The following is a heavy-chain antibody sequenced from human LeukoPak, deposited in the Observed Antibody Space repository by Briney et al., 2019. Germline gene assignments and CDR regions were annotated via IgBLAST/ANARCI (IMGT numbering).Heavy chain of an antibody. V-gene: IGHV3-23*01. J-gene: IGHJ4*02. CDR2: ISGSGGST. Sequence: GGSLRLSCAASGFTFSSYAMSWVRQAPGKGLEWVSAISGSGGSTYYADSVKGRFTISRDNSKNTLYLQMNSLRAEDTAVYYCAKVLGPGGTYYPAYGGQGTLVTVSS. D-gene: IGHD1-26*01. CDR3: AKVLGPGGTYYPAY. CDR1: GFTFSSYA.